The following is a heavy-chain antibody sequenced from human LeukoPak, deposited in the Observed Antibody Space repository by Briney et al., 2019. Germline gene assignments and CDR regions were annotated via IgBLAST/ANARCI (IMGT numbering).Heavy chain of an antibody. CDR1: GGSFSGYY. J-gene: IGHJ4*02. Sequence: KPSETLSLTCAVHGGSFSGYYWSWIRQPPGEGLEWIGEINHSGSTNYNPSLKSRVTISVDTSKNQFSLKLSSVTAADTAVYYCAGPGGSGLNWGQGTLVTVSS. CDR3: AGPGGSGLN. V-gene: IGHV4-34*01. CDR2: INHSGST. D-gene: IGHD5-12*01.